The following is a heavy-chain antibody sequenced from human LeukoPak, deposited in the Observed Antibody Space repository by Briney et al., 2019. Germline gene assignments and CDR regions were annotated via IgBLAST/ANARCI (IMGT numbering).Heavy chain of an antibody. CDR1: GFTFSSYW. V-gene: IGHV3-7*01. CDR2: IKGDGSER. CDR3: ATQTYWGFFDF. Sequence: PGGSLRLSCAASGFTFSSYWTSWVRQAPGKGLEWVANIKGDGSERYYVDSVKGRFTISRDNAINSLYLQMNSLRAEDTAVYFCATQTYWGFFDFWGQGTLVTVSS. D-gene: IGHD7-27*01. J-gene: IGHJ4*02.